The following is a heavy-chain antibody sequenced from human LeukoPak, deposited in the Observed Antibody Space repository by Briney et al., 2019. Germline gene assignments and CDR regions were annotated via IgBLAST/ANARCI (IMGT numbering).Heavy chain of an antibody. V-gene: IGHV3-53*01. CDR2: IHAGDAP. Sequence: WGSLRLSCAVSGFTIGSKYMSWVRPAPEKGMEWRSVIHAGDAPIYAHSVKPRTTISRDHSKSPLYLQMNSLRVENTAVCYCARLATSTGSYVDYWGQGTLVTVSS. D-gene: IGHD3-16*01. J-gene: IGHJ4*02. CDR3: ARLATSTGSYVDY. CDR1: GFTIGSKY.